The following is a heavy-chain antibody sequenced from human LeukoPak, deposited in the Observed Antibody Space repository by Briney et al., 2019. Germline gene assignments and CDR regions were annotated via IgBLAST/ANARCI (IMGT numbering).Heavy chain of an antibody. CDR2: ISSSSSYI. J-gene: IGHJ4*02. V-gene: IGHV3-21*01. CDR3: ARDKWSYYYDSSSYCSDY. CDR1: GFTFSSYS. D-gene: IGHD3-22*01. Sequence: GSLRLSCAASGFTFSSYSMNWVRQAPGKGLEWVSSISSSSSYIYYADSVKGRFTISRDNAKNSLYLQMNSLRAEDTAVYYCARDKWSYYYDSSSYCSDYWGQGTLVTVSS.